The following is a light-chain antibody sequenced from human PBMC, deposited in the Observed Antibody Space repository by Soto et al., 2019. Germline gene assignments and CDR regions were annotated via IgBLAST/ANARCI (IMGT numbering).Light chain of an antibody. V-gene: IGKV4-1*01. CDR3: QQYYSTPIT. J-gene: IGKJ5*01. Sequence: DIVMTQSPDSLAVSLGERATINCKSSQSVLYSSNNKNYLTWYQQKPGQPPKLLIYWASTRESGVPDRFSGSGSGTDFNLGISSLQAEDVVVYYCQQYYSTPITFGQGTRLEIK. CDR1: QSVLYSSNNKNY. CDR2: WAS.